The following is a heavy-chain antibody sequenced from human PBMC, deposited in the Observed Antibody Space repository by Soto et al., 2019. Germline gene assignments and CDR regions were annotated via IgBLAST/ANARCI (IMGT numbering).Heavy chain of an antibody. Sequence: QITLKESGPTLVRPTQTLTLTCTFSGFSLSTTGVGVGWIRQPPGKALEWLALIYWDDDKRYSPSLKSRLTTTKDTSKNEVILTMTNMDPVDTATYCCAQRLRDYGLGRERANYFDPWGQRPLVTVSS. CDR1: GFSLSTTGVG. D-gene: IGHD3-10*01. CDR3: AQRLRDYGLGRERANYFDP. J-gene: IGHJ5*02. V-gene: IGHV2-5*02. CDR2: IYWDDDK.